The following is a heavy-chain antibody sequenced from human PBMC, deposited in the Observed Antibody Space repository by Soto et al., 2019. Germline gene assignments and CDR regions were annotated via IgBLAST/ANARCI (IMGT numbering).Heavy chain of an antibody. CDR1: CGSISSYY. CDR2: IYYSGST. J-gene: IGHJ5*02. V-gene: IGHV4-59*06. Sequence: SETLSLTCTVSCGSISSYYWSWIRQHPGKGLEWIGYIYYSGSTYYNPSLKSRVTISVDTSKNQFSLKLSSVTAADTAVYYCARDHITMVRGVIHWFDPWGQGTLVTVSS. CDR3: ARDHITMVRGVIHWFDP. D-gene: IGHD3-10*01.